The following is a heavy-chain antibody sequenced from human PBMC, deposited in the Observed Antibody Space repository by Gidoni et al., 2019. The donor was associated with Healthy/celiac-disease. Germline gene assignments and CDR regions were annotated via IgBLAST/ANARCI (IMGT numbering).Heavy chain of an antibody. J-gene: IGHJ6*02. CDR2: INSDGSST. V-gene: IGHV3-74*01. Sequence: EVQPVASGGGLVQPGGSLRLSCAASGFTFSSYWMHWVRQAPGKGLGWVSRINSDGSSTSYADSVKGRFTISRDNAKNTLYLQMNSLRAEDTAVYYCARDLGAGGMDVWGQGTTVTVSS. CDR1: GFTFSSYW. CDR3: ARDLGAGGMDV.